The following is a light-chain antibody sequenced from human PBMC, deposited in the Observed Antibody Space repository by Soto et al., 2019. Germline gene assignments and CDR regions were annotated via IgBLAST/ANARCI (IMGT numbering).Light chain of an antibody. J-gene: IGKJ4*01. V-gene: IGKV3-20*01. Sequence: EIVLTQSLSTLSLSPGDRATLSCRASQSINSNYLAWYQQKPGQAPRLLIYGASSRATGIPDRFSGSGSGTDFSLTITRLEPEDFAVYYCQQYGTSPAFTFGGGTRVEIK. CDR3: QQYGTSPAFT. CDR2: GAS. CDR1: QSINSNY.